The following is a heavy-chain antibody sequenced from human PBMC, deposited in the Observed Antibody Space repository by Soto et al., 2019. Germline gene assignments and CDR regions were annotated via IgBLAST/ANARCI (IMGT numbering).Heavy chain of an antibody. Sequence: GGSLRLSCAASVFTFSSYGMHWVRQAPGKGLEWVAVISYDGSNKYYADSVKGRFTISRDNSKNTLYLQMNSLRAEDTAVYYCAPRGEQLAFDYWGQGTLVTVSS. CDR2: ISYDGSNK. J-gene: IGHJ4*02. V-gene: IGHV3-30*03. CDR1: VFTFSSYG. D-gene: IGHD6-13*01. CDR3: APRGEQLAFDY.